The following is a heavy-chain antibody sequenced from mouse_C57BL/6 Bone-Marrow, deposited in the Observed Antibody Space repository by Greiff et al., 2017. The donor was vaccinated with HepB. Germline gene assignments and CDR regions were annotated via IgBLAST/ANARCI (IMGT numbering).Heavy chain of an antibody. D-gene: IGHD4-1*01. Sequence: EVQLQQSGPALVKPGASVKMSCKASGYTFTDYYMNWVKQSHGKSLEWIGVINPYNGGTSYNQKFKGKATLTVDKSSSTAYMELNSLTSEDSAVYYCAREDWAWFAYWGQGTLVTVSA. V-gene: IGHV1-19*01. CDR3: AREDWAWFAY. CDR1: GYTFTDYY. J-gene: IGHJ3*01. CDR2: INPYNGGT.